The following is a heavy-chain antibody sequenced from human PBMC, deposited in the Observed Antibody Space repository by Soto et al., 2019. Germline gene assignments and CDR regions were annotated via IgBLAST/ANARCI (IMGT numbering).Heavy chain of an antibody. CDR3: ARDGCSSTSCYTGLFDP. CDR2: ISAYNGNT. D-gene: IGHD2-2*02. J-gene: IGHJ5*02. Sequence: ASVKVSCKASGYTFTSYGISWVRQAPGQGLEWMGWISAYNGNTNYAQKLQGRVTMTTDTSTSTAYMELRSLRSDDTAVYYCARDGCSSTSCYTGLFDPWGQGTLVTVSS. V-gene: IGHV1-18*01. CDR1: GYTFTSYG.